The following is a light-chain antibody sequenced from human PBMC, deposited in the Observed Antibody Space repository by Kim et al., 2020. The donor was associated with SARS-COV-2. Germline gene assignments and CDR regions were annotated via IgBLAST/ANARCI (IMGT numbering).Light chain of an antibody. CDR2: DDT. Sequence: VAPGQTARINLGGNKIGTNSVRWYQQKSDEAPLLVIYDDTERPSGIPERLSGSQSGSTATLTISRVEDGDEADYYCQVWDSNYHVVFGGGTQLTVL. CDR3: QVWDSNYHVV. J-gene: IGLJ2*01. CDR1: KIGTNS. V-gene: IGLV3-21*02.